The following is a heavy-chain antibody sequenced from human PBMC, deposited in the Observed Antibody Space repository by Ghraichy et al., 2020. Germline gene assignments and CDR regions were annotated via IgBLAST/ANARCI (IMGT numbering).Heavy chain of an antibody. CDR1: GGSISSYY. CDR2: IYYSGST. D-gene: IGHD6-19*01. CDR3: ARGSVAGLFDY. J-gene: IGHJ4*02. V-gene: IGHV4-59*01. Sequence: SETLSLTCTVSGGSISSYYWSWIRQPPGKGLEWIGYIYYSGSTNYNPSLKSRVTISVDTSKNQFSLKLSSVTAADTAVYYCARGSVAGLFDYWGQGTLVTVSS.